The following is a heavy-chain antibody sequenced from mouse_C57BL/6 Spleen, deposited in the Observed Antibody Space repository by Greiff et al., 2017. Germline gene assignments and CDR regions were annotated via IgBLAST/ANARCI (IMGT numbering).Heavy chain of an antibody. J-gene: IGHJ2*01. V-gene: IGHV1-15*01. CDR3: TRNWGY. CDR1: GYTFTDYE. CDR2: IDPETGGT. Sequence: VQLQQSGAELVRPGASVTLSCKASGYTFTDYEMHWVKQTPVHGLEWIGTIDPETGGTAYNQKFKGKAILTADKSSSTAYMELRSLTSEDSAVYYCTRNWGYWGQGTTRTVSS.